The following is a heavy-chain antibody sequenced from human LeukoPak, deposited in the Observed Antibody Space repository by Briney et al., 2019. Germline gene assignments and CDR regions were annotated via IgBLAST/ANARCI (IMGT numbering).Heavy chain of an antibody. J-gene: IGHJ4*02. CDR2: INHSGST. D-gene: IGHD2-15*01. V-gene: IGHV4-34*01. CDR1: GVSFSGYY. Sequence: SETLSLTCAVYGVSFSGYYWSWIRQPPGKGLEWIGEINHSGSTNYNPSLKSRVTISVDTSKNQFSLKLSSVTAADTAVYYCARGKDKHALDYWGQGTLVTVSS. CDR3: ARGKDKHALDY.